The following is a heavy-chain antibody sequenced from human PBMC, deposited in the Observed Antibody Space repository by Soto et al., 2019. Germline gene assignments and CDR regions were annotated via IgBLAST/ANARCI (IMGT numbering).Heavy chain of an antibody. CDR3: AKAGPNYYDSSGYSYYFDY. CDR2: ISGSGGST. D-gene: IGHD3-22*01. Sequence: GGSLRLSCAASGFTFSTYAMAWVRQAPGKGLEWVSAISGSGGSTYYADSVKGRFTISRDNSKNTLYLQMNSLRAEDTAVYYCAKAGPNYYDSSGYSYYFDYWGQGTLVTVSS. V-gene: IGHV3-23*01. CDR1: GFTFSTYA. J-gene: IGHJ4*02.